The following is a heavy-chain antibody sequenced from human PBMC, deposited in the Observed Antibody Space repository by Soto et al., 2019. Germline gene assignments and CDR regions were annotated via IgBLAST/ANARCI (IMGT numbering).Heavy chain of an antibody. CDR3: ARDRRPYCSSSLCSESNMDV. Sequence: GGSLRLSCTASGFTFSNYGMHWVRQAPGKGLEWVSLMWYDGGNKYYVDSVKGRFTISRDNSKNTLYLQMNSLRAEDTAVYYCARDRRPYCSSSLCSESNMDVWGKGTTVTVSS. CDR1: GFTFSNYG. V-gene: IGHV3-33*01. CDR2: MWYDGGNK. D-gene: IGHD2-2*01. J-gene: IGHJ6*03.